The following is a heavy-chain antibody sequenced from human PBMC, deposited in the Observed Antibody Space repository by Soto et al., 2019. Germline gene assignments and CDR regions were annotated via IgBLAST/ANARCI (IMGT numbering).Heavy chain of an antibody. V-gene: IGHV4-59*01. CDR3: ARGGQRAPYYYYGMDV. J-gene: IGHJ6*02. CDR2: IYYSGST. D-gene: IGHD6-25*01. Sequence: SETLSLTCTVSGGSISSYYWSWIRQPPGKGLEWIGYIYYSGSTNYNPSLKSRVTLSVDTSKNQFSLKLSSVTASDTAVYYWARGGQRAPYYYYGMDVWGQGTTVTVSS. CDR1: GGSISSYY.